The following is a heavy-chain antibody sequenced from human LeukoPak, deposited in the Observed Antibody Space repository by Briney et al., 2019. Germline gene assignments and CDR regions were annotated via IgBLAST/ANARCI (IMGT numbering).Heavy chain of an antibody. CDR2: ISGSGGST. J-gene: IGHJ4*02. CDR1: GFTFSSYS. Sequence: GGSLRLSCAASGFTFSSYSMNWVRQAPGKGLEWVSHISGSGGSTKYSGSVKGRFTISRDNSKNTLYLQINSLRADDTAVYYCAKDQDPHSYGSGSYAPFDYWGQGTLVTVSS. V-gene: IGHV3-23*01. CDR3: AKDQDPHSYGSGSYAPFDY. D-gene: IGHD3-10*01.